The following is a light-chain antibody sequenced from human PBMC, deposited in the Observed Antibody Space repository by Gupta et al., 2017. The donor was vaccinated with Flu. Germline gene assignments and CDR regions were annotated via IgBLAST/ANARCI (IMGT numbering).Light chain of an antibody. CDR1: QSISSY. J-gene: IGKJ4*01. V-gene: IGKV1-39*01. CDR2: AAS. CDR3: QQRDSTPLT. Sequence: DIQMTQSPSSLSASVGDRVTITCRASQSISSYLNWYQQKPGKAPKPLIYAASSLQSGVPSRFSGSGSGTDFTLTISRLQPEDFATYYCQQRDSTPLTFGGGTKVEIK.